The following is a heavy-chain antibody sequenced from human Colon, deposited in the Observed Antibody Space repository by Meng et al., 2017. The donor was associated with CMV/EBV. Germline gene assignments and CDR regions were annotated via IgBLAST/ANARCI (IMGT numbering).Heavy chain of an antibody. CDR2: IYTSGRT. Sequence: QAQLQEWRPVVVQPATPLPTTSVAAGATISSSSHCWNSIRPPAGKVVWIGGIIYTSGRTNYHPPLSRLVTTANNTTKNHFPLMRNSVTAADTAFYCCARDDGSGWYFDHWGLGSLVTVSS. CDR1: AGATISSSSHC. D-gene: IGHD6-19*01. V-gene: IGHV4-61*02. J-gene: IGHJ4*02. CDR3: ARDDGSGWYFDH.